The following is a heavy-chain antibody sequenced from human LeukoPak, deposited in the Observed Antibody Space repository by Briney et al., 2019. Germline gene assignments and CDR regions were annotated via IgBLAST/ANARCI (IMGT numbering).Heavy chain of an antibody. CDR2: IIPIFGTA. Sequence: ASVKVSCKASGGTFSSYAISWERQAPGQGLEWMGGIIPIFGTANYAQKFQGRVTITADESTSTAYMELSSLRSEDTAVYYCARGPVYLPPIAAAGTIYYYYYMDVWGKGTTVTVSS. J-gene: IGHJ6*03. V-gene: IGHV1-69*13. CDR1: GGTFSSYA. D-gene: IGHD6-13*01. CDR3: ARGPVYLPPIAAAGTIYYYYYMDV.